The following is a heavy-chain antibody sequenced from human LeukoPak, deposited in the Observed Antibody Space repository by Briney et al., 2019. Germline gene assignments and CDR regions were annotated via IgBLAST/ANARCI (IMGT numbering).Heavy chain of an antibody. CDR2: IYHSGST. CDR3: ARVGYGILTGYRFDP. J-gene: IGHJ5*02. V-gene: IGHV4-30-2*01. CDR1: GGSISSGGYS. D-gene: IGHD3-9*01. Sequence: TLSLTRAVSGGSISSGGYSWSWIRQPPGKGLEWIGYIYHSGSTYYNPSLKSRVTISVDRSKNQFSLKLSSVTAADTAVYYCARVGYGILTGYRFDPWGQGTLVTVSS.